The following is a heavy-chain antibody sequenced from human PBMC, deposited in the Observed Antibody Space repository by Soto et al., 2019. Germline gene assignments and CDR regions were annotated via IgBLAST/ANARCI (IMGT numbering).Heavy chain of an antibody. D-gene: IGHD1-1*01. Sequence: QVQLVESGGGVVQPGRSLRLSCAASGFTFSNYAMHWVRQAPGKGLEWMAVIPYDGDKIHYADSVKGRFTISRDNAKNTLYLQINSLRVEDTAVYYCVRGTCYDRWNNDYWGQGTQVTVSS. CDR3: VRGTCYDRWNNDY. J-gene: IGHJ4*02. V-gene: IGHV3-30-3*01. CDR1: GFTFSNYA. CDR2: IPYDGDKI.